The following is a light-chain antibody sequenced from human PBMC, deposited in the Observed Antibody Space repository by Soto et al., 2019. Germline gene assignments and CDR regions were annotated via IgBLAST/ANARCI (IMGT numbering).Light chain of an antibody. J-gene: IGKJ1*01. Sequence: EIQMTQYPSSVSASVGDRVSVACRASQSISSYLNWYQQKPGKAPKLLIDAASSLQSGVPSRFSGSGSGTDFTLTISSLQPDDFATYYCQHYNSYSQTFGQGTKVDI. V-gene: IGKV1-39*01. CDR3: QHYNSYSQT. CDR2: AAS. CDR1: QSISSY.